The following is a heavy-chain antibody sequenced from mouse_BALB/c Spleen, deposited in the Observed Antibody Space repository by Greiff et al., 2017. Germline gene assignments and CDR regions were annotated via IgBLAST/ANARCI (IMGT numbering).Heavy chain of an antibody. CDR3: AYDYDEAMDY. D-gene: IGHD2-4*01. V-gene: IGHV1S137*01. CDR2: ISTYYGDA. J-gene: IGHJ4*01. Sequence: QVQLQQSGAELVRPGVSVKISCKGSGYTFTDYAMHWVKQSHAKSLERIGVISTYYGDASYNQKFKGKATMTVEKSSSTAYMELARLTSEDSAIYYCAYDYDEAMDYWGQGTSVTVSS. CDR1: GYTFTDYA.